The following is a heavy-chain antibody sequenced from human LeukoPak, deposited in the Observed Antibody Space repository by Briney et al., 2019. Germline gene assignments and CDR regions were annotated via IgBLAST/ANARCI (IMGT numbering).Heavy chain of an antibody. CDR1: GGSISSYY. Sequence: SETLSLTCTVSGGSISSYYWSWIRQPPGKGLERIGYIYYSGSTNYNPSLKSRVTISVDTSKNQFSLKLSSVTAADTAVYYCARAREAPGWFDPWGQGTLVTVSS. J-gene: IGHJ5*02. CDR2: IYYSGST. CDR3: ARAREAPGWFDP. V-gene: IGHV4-59*01.